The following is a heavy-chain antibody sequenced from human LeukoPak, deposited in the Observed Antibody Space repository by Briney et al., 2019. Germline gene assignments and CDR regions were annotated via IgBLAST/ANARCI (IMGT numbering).Heavy chain of an antibody. CDR1: GFTFSSYS. Sequence: GGSLRLSCAASGFTFSSYSMNWVRQAPGKGLKWVSSISSSSSYIYYADSVKGRFTISRDNAKNSLYLQMNSLRAEDTAVYYCARARGYSYGFGYWGQGTLVTVSS. CDR2: ISSSSSYI. CDR3: ARARGYSYGFGY. J-gene: IGHJ4*02. D-gene: IGHD5-18*01. V-gene: IGHV3-21*01.